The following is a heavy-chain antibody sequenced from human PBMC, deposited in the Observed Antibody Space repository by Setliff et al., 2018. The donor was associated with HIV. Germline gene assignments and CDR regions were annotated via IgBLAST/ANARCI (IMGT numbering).Heavy chain of an antibody. Sequence: SETLSLTCSVSGGSISSDYWSWIRQPPGKGLEWIGYVFYSGIANYNSSLKSRVSISVDTSKNQFSLKLNSVTTADTAVYYCARSSDRFCSGGSCSPVIYYWGQGTLVTVSS. CDR1: GGSISSDY. V-gene: IGHV4-59*12. J-gene: IGHJ4*02. D-gene: IGHD2-15*01. CDR3: ARSSDRFCSGGSCSPVIYY. CDR2: VFYSGIA.